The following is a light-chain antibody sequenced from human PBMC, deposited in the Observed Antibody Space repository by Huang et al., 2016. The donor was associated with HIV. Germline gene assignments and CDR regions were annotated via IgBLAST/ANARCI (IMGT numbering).Light chain of an antibody. Sequence: EIVMTQSPGTLSVAPGERATLSCRASQNLNTNLAWFQQKPGQAPRLLIYAASTRTGDFPARFSGSGSRTEFTLTISSLQSEDIAVYYCQQYNDWPRSFGQGTKVLIK. CDR2: AAS. CDR1: QNLNTN. V-gene: IGKV3-15*01. J-gene: IGKJ1*01. CDR3: QQYNDWPRS.